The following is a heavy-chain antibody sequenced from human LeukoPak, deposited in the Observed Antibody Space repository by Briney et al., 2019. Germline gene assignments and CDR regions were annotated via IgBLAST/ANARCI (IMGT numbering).Heavy chain of an antibody. CDR3: ARGGGIVGATKADY. V-gene: IGHV1-8*01. Sequence: GASVKVSCKAAGYTFTSYDINWVRQATGRGLEWMGWMNPNSGNTGYAQKFQGRVTMTRNTSISTAYMELSSLRSEDTAVYYCARGGGIVGATKADYWGQGTLVTVSS. J-gene: IGHJ4*02. CDR2: MNPNSGNT. CDR1: GYTFTSYD. D-gene: IGHD1-26*01.